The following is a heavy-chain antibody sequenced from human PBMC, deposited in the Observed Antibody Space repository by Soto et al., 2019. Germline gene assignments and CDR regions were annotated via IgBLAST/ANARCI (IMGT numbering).Heavy chain of an antibody. Sequence: QVQLQESGPGLVKPSQTLSLTCTVSGGSINSGGYFWSWIRQHPGKGLDWIGCISSGGSTSYNPSLKSRVTISVDTSKNQFSLKLTSVTAADTAVYYCSRGILVWGQGALITVSS. V-gene: IGHV4-31*03. J-gene: IGHJ4*02. CDR3: SRGILV. CDR2: ISSGGST. D-gene: IGHD5-18*01. CDR1: GGSINSGGYF.